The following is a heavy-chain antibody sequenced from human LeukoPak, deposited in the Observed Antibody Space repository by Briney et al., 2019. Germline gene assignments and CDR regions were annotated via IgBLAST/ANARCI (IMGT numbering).Heavy chain of an antibody. Sequence: SETLSLTCTVSGGSVSSGSYYWSWIRQPPGKGLEWIGYIYYSGSTDYNPSLKSRVTISVDTSKNQFSLKLSSVTAADTAVYYCARERGPLPTVIPYFDLWGRGTLVTVSS. D-gene: IGHD4-17*01. J-gene: IGHJ2*01. V-gene: IGHV4-61*01. CDR3: ARERGPLPTVIPYFDL. CDR1: GGSVSSGSYY. CDR2: IYYSGST.